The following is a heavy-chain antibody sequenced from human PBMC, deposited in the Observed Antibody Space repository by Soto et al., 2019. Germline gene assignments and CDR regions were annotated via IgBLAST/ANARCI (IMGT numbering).Heavy chain of an antibody. V-gene: IGHV3-21*01. J-gene: IGHJ4*02. D-gene: IGHD3-10*01. CDR3: ARDPLWFGEIGYFDY. CDR2: IDSSSSFI. Sequence: DVQLVESGGGLVKPGGSLRLSCAASGFTFSSHAMNWVRQAPGKGLEWVSSIDSSSSFIYYADSVKGRFTISRDNAKNTLYLQMSSLRADATAVYYCARDPLWFGEIGYFDYWGQGALVTVSS. CDR1: GFTFSSHA.